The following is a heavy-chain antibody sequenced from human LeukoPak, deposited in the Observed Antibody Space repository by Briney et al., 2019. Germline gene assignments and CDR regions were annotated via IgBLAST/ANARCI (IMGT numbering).Heavy chain of an antibody. J-gene: IGHJ6*02. CDR2: ISYDGTNK. CDR3: AKKAGSGSYYRDDYYYGMDV. V-gene: IGHV3-30*18. Sequence: GESLRLSCAASGFTFSTYGMHWVRQAPGKGLEWVALISYDGTNKYYADSVKGRFTISRDNSNNTLYLQMNSLRGEDTAVYYCAKKAGSGSYYRDDYYYGMDVWGQGTTVTVSS. D-gene: IGHD3-10*01. CDR1: GFTFSTYG.